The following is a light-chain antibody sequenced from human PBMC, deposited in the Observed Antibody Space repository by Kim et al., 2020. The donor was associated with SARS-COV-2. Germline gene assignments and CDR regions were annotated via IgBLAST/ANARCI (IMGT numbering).Light chain of an antibody. CDR2: QDS. CDR1: KLGDKY. J-gene: IGLJ1*01. V-gene: IGLV3-1*01. Sequence: GSPGQTASITCSGDKLGDKYACWYQQKPGQSPVLVIYQDSKRTSGIPARFSGSNSGNTATLTISGTQAMDEADYYCQAWDSSTVVFGTGTKVTVL. CDR3: QAWDSSTVV.